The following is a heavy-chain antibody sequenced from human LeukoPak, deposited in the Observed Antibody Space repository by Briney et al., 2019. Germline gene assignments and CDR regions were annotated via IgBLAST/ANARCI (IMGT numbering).Heavy chain of an antibody. CDR2: ISPNSGGT. D-gene: IGHD4-17*01. V-gene: IGHV1-2*02. J-gene: IGHJ5*02. CDR3: ARVSDGDYELDP. CDR1: GYTFTDYY. Sequence: ASVKVSCKASGYTFTDYYMHWVRQAPGQGLEWMGWISPNSGGTNYAQKFQGRVTMTRDTSISTAYMELSSLRSEDMAVYYCARVSDGDYELDPWGQGTLVTVSS.